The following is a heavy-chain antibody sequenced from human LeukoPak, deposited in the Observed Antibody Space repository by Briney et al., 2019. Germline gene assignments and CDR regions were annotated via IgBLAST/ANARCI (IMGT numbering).Heavy chain of an antibody. V-gene: IGHV4-38-2*02. CDR2: IYHSGST. D-gene: IGHD3/OR15-3a*01. Sequence: SETLSLTCTVSGGSISSGYYWGWIRPPPGKGLEWIGSIYHSGSTYYNPSLKSRVTISVDTSKNQFSLKLSSVTAADTAVYYCARDFGLRADYWGQGTLVTVSS. CDR1: GGSISSGYY. J-gene: IGHJ4*02. CDR3: ARDFGLRADY.